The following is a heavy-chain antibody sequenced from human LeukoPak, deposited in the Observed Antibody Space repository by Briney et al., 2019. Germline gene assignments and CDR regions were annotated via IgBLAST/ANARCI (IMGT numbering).Heavy chain of an antibody. J-gene: IGHJ3*02. CDR3: ARGQQLVLGAFDI. V-gene: IGHV3-53*01. CDR1: GFTVSSNY. D-gene: IGHD6-13*01. CDR2: IYSGDST. Sequence: PGGSLRLSCAASGFTVSSNYMSWVRQAPGKGLECVSLIYSGDSTFYADSVKGRFTISRDNSKNTLYLQMNSLRAEDTAFYYCARGQQLVLGAFDIWGQGTMVTVSS.